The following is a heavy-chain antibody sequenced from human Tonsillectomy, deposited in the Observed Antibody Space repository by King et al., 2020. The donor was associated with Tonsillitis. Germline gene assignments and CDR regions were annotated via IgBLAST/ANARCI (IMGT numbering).Heavy chain of an antibody. CDR2: FNPNSGGT. V-gene: IGHV1-2*02. CDR3: PRDLHYHTSGYFGY. D-gene: IGHD3-22*01. J-gene: IGHJ4*02. Sequence: QLVQSGAEVKKPGASVTVSCKASVYTCTDHYIHWVRQAPGQGLEWRGGFNPNSGGTKFVHKFQGRVAMTGDTSISTSYMERSRLGSDDTAVYYCPRDLHYHTSGYFGYWGQGTLVTVSS. CDR1: VYTCTDHY.